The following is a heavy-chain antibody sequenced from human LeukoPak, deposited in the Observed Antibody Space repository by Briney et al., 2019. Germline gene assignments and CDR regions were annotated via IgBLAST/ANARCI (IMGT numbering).Heavy chain of an antibody. V-gene: IGHV1-58*02. J-gene: IGHJ6*02. CDR3: AVADGTTGTLKEYYYGMDV. CDR2: IVVGSGDT. D-gene: IGHD1-1*01. Sequence: SVKVSCKASGFTFTTSAMQWVRQARGQRLDWIGWIVVGSGDTNYAQKYQERVTITRDMSTSTAYMELSSLRSEDTAVYYCAVADGTTGTLKEYYYGMDVWGQGTTVTVSS. CDR1: GFTFTTSA.